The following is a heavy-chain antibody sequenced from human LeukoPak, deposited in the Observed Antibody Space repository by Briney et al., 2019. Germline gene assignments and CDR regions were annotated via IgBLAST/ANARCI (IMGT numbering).Heavy chain of an antibody. CDR3: ARVPISLIRGGWYFDV. Sequence: SETLSLTCTVSGGSISSDYWSWIRQPPGKGLEWIGYMYYSGSANYNPSLESRVTISVDTSKNQFSQKLSSATAADTAVYYCARVPISLIRGGWYFDVWGRGTLVAVSS. CDR2: MYYSGSA. V-gene: IGHV4-59*01. J-gene: IGHJ2*01. D-gene: IGHD3-10*01. CDR1: GGSISSDY.